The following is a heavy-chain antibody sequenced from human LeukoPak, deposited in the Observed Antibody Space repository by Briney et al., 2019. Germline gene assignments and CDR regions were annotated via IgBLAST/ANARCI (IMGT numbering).Heavy chain of an antibody. J-gene: IGHJ4*02. CDR3: ARIYCSSISCWIDY. CDR2: MYHSGTT. Sequence: PSGTLSLTCAVSGSSISRGNWWSWVRQAPGKGLEWIGEMYHSGTTNYNPSLKSRVTISVDTSKNQFSLKLSSVTAADTAVYYCARIYCSSISCWIDYWGQGILVTVSP. CDR1: GSSISRGNW. V-gene: IGHV4-4*02. D-gene: IGHD2-2*01.